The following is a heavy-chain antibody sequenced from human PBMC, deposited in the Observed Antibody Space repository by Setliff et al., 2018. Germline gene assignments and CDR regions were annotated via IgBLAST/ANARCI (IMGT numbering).Heavy chain of an antibody. Sequence: GGSLRLSCAASGFTFSSYWMHWVRQAPGKGLVWVSRINSDGSTTKYADSVKGRFTISRDNAKNFLYLQMNSLRAEDTAFYHCALFGDRDTFDTWGQGTMVTVSS. J-gene: IGHJ3*02. CDR2: INSDGSTT. D-gene: IGHD3-16*01. V-gene: IGHV3-74*01. CDR3: ALFGDRDTFDT. CDR1: GFTFSSYW.